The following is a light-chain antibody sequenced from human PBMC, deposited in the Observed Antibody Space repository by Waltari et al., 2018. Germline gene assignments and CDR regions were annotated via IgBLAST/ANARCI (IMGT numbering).Light chain of an antibody. CDR1: QDVARW. CDR3: QQANSFPPT. V-gene: IGKV1D-12*01. CDR2: AAS. Sequence: DIQMTQSPSSVSASVGDRVTITCRASQDVARWLAWSQQQPGKAPNPLIYAASSLHSGVPSIFSGSGSGTDFTLTISSLQPDDFATYYCQQANSFPPTFGPGTTVDIK. J-gene: IGKJ3*01.